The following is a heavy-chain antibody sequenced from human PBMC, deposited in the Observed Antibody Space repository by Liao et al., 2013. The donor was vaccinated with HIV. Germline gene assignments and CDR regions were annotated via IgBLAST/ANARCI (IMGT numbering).Heavy chain of an antibody. V-gene: IGHV4-61*10. CDR3: VRSGGSPSLDWLFNY. CDR1: GGSISSGSYY. Sequence: QVQLQQWGAGLVKPSETLSLTCAVYGGSISSGSYYWSWIRQPAGKGLEWIGSIDYSGRTYYKPSLESRVTISMDTSNNQFSLKLNSVTAADTAVYSCVRSGGSPSLDWLFNYWGQGSLVSVSS. D-gene: IGHD3/OR15-3a*01. CDR2: IDYSGRT. J-gene: IGHJ4*02.